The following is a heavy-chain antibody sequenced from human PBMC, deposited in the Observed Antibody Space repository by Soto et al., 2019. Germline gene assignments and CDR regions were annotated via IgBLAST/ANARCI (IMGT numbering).Heavy chain of an antibody. Sequence: EVQLVESGGGLVQPGGSLRLSCAASGFTFSSYSMNGVRQAPGKGLEWVSYISSSSSTIYYADSVKGRFTISRDNAKNSLYLQMNSLRDEDTAVYYCAGETAMNPNYYYYGMDVWGQGTTVTVSS. CDR1: GFTFSSYS. D-gene: IGHD2-21*02. CDR3: AGETAMNPNYYYYGMDV. V-gene: IGHV3-48*02. CDR2: ISSSSSTI. J-gene: IGHJ6*02.